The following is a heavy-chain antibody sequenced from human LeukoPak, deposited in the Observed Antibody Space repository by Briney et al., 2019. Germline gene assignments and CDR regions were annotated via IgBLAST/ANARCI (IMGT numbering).Heavy chain of an antibody. V-gene: IGHV3-7*03. CDR3: ARGGGLDV. J-gene: IGHJ6*02. CDR1: GFTFSSYW. CDR2: INHNGNVN. D-gene: IGHD3-16*01. Sequence: XPGGSLRLSCAASGFTFSSYWMNWARQAPGKGLEWVASINHNGNVNYYVDSVKGRFTISRDNAKNSLYLQMSNLRAEDTAVYFCARGGGLDVWGQGATVTVSS.